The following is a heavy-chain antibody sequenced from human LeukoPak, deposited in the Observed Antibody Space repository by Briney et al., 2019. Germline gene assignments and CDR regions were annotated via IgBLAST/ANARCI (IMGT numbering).Heavy chain of an antibody. D-gene: IGHD1-26*01. Sequence: ASVKVSCKASGYTFPSYGISWVRQAPGQGLEWMGIINPSGGSPNYAQKFQGRVTMTRDMSTSTVNMELSSLRSEDTAVYYCARAQGSYYHYYMDVWGKGTTVTVSS. CDR3: ARAQGSYYHYYMDV. J-gene: IGHJ6*03. CDR1: GYTFPSYG. V-gene: IGHV1-46*01. CDR2: INPSGGSP.